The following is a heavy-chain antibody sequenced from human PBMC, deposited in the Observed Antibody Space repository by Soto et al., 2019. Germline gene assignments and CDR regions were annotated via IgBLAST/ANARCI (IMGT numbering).Heavy chain of an antibody. CDR2: IGTAGDT. J-gene: IGHJ6*02. Sequence: GGSLRLSCAASGFTFSSYDMHWVRQATGKGLEWVSAIGTAGDTYYPGSVQGRFTISRENAKNSLYLQMNSLRAGDTAVYYCARAPAPDILTGYYYYYGMDVWGQGTTVTVSS. V-gene: IGHV3-13*01. D-gene: IGHD3-9*01. CDR1: GFTFSSYD. CDR3: ARAPAPDILTGYYYYYGMDV.